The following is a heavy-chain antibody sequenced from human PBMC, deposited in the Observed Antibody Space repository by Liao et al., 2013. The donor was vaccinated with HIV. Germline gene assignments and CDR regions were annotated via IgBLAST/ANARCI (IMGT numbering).Heavy chain of an antibody. J-gene: IGHJ2*01. Sequence: QVQLQESGPGLVKPSQTLSLTCTVSGGSISSGSYYWSWIRQPAGKGLEWIGRIYTSGSTNYNPSLKSRVTISVDTSKNQFSLKLSSVTAADTAVYYCARDFSKYQLLHTWYFDLWGRGTLVTVSS. CDR1: GGSISSGSYY. D-gene: IGHD2-2*01. V-gene: IGHV4-61*02. CDR2: IYTSGST. CDR3: ARDFSKYQLLHTWYFDL.